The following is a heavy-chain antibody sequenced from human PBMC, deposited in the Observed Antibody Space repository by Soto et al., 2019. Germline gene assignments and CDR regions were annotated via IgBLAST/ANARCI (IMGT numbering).Heavy chain of an antibody. CDR2: ISSSSSYI. J-gene: IGHJ5*02. Sequence: GGSLRLSCAASGFTFSSYSMNWVRQAPGKGLEWVSSISSSSSYIYYADSVKGRFTISRDNAKNSLYLQMNSLRAEDTAVYYCARDPTISSNYYGSGDNWFDPWGQGNLVTVSS. D-gene: IGHD3-10*01. CDR1: GFTFSSYS. CDR3: ARDPTISSNYYGSGDNWFDP. V-gene: IGHV3-21*01.